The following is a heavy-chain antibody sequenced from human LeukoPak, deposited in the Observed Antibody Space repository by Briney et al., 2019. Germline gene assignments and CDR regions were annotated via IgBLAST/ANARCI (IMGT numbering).Heavy chain of an antibody. V-gene: IGHV3-7*01. J-gene: IGHJ4*02. CDR2: INQDGSKK. Sequence: GGSLRLSCVASRFTFSNYLMSWVRQAPGKGLEWVANINQDGSKKRYADSMKGRFTISRDNAKESLYLQLNSLRAEDTAVYYCAKWGPYCVGDYCPALDSWGPGTLVTVSS. CDR1: RFTFSNYL. D-gene: IGHD2-21*02. CDR3: AKWGPYCVGDYCPALDS.